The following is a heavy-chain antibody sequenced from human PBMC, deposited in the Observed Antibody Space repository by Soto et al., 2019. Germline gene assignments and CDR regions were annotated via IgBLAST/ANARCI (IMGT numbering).Heavy chain of an antibody. CDR3: ARYSSTVTDY. CDR1: GYTFTSYG. Sequence: ASLKISCKASGYTFTSYGISWVRQAPGQGLEWMGWISAYNGNTNYAQKLQGRVTMTTDTSTSTAYMELRSLRSDDTAMYYCARYSSTVTDYCGQGTLVTVCS. D-gene: IGHD4-4*01. CDR2: ISAYNGNT. J-gene: IGHJ4*02. V-gene: IGHV1-18*04.